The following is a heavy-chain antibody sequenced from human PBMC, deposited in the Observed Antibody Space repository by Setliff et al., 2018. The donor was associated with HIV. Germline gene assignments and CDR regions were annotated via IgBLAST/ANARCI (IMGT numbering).Heavy chain of an antibody. J-gene: IGHJ4*02. CDR2: IYSTGST. D-gene: IGHD4-17*01. V-gene: IGHV4-59*11. CDR3: AKGAGFYGDYTFDA. CDR1: GASISSHY. Sequence: KPSETLSLTCTVSGASISSHYWSWIRQSPGKELEWIGYIYSTGSTNYNPSLQSRVTISMDASQNNFSLKLTSVTPADTAAYFCAKGAGFYGDYTFDAWGQGSLVTVSS.